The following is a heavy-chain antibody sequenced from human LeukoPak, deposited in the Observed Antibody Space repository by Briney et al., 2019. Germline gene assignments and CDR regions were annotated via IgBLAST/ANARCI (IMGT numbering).Heavy chain of an antibody. CDR1: GYTFTSYG. J-gene: IGHJ4*02. CDR3: ASEYCSGGSCPIDY. Sequence: GASVKVSCKTSGYTFTSYGISWVRQAPGQGLEWMGWINPNSGGTNYAQKFQGRVTMTRDTSISTAYMELSRLRSDDTAVYYCASEYCSGGSCPIDYWGQGTLVTVSS. CDR2: INPNSGGT. D-gene: IGHD2-15*01. V-gene: IGHV1-2*02.